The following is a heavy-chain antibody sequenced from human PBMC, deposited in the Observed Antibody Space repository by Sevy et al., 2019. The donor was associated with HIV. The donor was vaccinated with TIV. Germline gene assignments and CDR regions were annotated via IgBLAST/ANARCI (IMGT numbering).Heavy chain of an antibody. Sequence: GGSLRISCAASGFTFSSYAMHWVRQAPGKGLEWVAVISYDGSNKYYADSVKGRFTISRDNSKNTLYLQMNSLRAEDTAVYYCAGGYDSSGYYSYGYYYYGIDVRGQGTTVTVSS. V-gene: IGHV3-30-3*01. CDR2: ISYDGSNK. J-gene: IGHJ6*02. CDR1: GFTFSSYA. CDR3: AGGYDSSGYYSYGYYYYGIDV. D-gene: IGHD3-22*01.